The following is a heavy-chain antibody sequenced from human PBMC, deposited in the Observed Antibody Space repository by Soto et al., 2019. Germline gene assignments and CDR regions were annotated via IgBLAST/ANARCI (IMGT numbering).Heavy chain of an antibody. J-gene: IGHJ6*02. CDR3: ARRLGYYDILTGYYHYYYYGMDV. CDR2: IYPGDSDT. D-gene: IGHD3-9*01. CDR1: GYSFTSYW. V-gene: IGHV5-51*01. Sequence: GESLKISCKGSGYSFTSYWIGWVRQMPGKGLEWMGIIYPGDSDTRYNPSFQGQVTISADKSISTAYLQWSSLKASDTAMYYCARRLGYYDILTGYYHYYYYGMDVWGQGTTVTV.